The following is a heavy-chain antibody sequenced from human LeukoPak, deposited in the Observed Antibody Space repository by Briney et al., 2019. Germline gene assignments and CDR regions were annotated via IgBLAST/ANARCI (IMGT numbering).Heavy chain of an antibody. Sequence: GSSVKLSCKASGGTFSSYAISWVRQAPGQGLEWMGRIIPILGIANYAQKFQGRVTITADKSTSTAYMELSSLRSEDTAVYYCARDCSSTSCYVRDSYYYGMDVWGQGTTVTVSS. CDR3: ARDCSSTSCYVRDSYYYGMDV. V-gene: IGHV1-69*04. CDR2: IIPILGIA. D-gene: IGHD2-2*01. CDR1: GGTFSSYA. J-gene: IGHJ6*02.